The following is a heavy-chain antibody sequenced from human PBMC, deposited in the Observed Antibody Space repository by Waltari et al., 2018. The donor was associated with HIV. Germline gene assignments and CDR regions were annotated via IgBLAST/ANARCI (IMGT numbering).Heavy chain of an antibody. J-gene: IGHJ4*02. D-gene: IGHD4-17*01. CDR1: GGSFRGAGYF. CDR3: ARATNYGDLRYYFDY. Sequence: QVQLQESGPGLVKPSQTLSLTCTVSGGSFRGAGYFWSWIRQHPGKGLEWIGYIYYTGITYYNPSLKSRLTISVDTSKNKFSLKLGSVTTADTAVYYCARATNYGDLRYYFDYWGQGTLVTVSS. CDR2: IYYTGIT. V-gene: IGHV4-31*03.